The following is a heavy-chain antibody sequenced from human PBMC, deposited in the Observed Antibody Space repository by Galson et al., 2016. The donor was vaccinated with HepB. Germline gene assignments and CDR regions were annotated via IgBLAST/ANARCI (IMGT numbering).Heavy chain of an antibody. Sequence: SLRLSCAASGLTFSINSMNWVRQAPGKGLEWVSYISSRSSTIYYADSVKGRFTISRDNARNTLYLQMNSLRDEDTAVYYCASDLKARAVLYAMDVWGQGTTVTVSS. CDR1: GLTFSINS. V-gene: IGHV3-48*02. CDR3: ASDLKARAVLYAMDV. CDR2: ISSRSSTI. J-gene: IGHJ6*02. D-gene: IGHD6-6*01.